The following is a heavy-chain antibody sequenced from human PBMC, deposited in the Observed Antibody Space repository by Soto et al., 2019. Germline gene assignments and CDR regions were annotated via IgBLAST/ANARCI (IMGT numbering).Heavy chain of an antibody. Sequence: QVQLVQSGAEVKKPGASVKVSCKASGYTFAPYYIHWVRQAPGQGLEWMGVIHPSGGTSTYAQKFQGRITMAGDTSTDTVFMELSRLRSEDTAIYYCARDSAMTTVTIFDFWGQGTLVAVSS. CDR3: ARDSAMTTVTIFDF. V-gene: IGHV1-46*01. CDR1: GYTFAPYY. CDR2: IHPSGGTS. D-gene: IGHD4-17*01. J-gene: IGHJ4*02.